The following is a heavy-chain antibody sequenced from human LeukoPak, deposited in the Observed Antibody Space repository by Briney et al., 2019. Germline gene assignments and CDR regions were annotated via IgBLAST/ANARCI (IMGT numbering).Heavy chain of an antibody. CDR2: INPSGGST. D-gene: IGHD3-3*01. V-gene: IGHV1-46*01. CDR3: ARALSSGYYSY. J-gene: IGHJ4*02. CDR1: GYTLTELS. Sequence: ASVKVSCKVSGYTLTELSMHWVRQAPGQGLEWMGIINPSGGSTSYAQKFQGRVTMTRDTSTSTVYMELSSLRSEDTAVYYCARALSSGYYSYWGQGTLVTVSS.